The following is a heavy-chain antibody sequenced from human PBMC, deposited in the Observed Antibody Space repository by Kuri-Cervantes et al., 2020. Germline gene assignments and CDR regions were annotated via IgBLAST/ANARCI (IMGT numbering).Heavy chain of an antibody. D-gene: IGHD3-22*01. J-gene: IGHJ4*02. Sequence: LRLSCAVSGGSISSGGSCWTWIRQSPGKGLEWIGYIHHSGNSYYNPSLKSRVTISVDGSKNHFSLRLTSVTAADTAVYYCASGGHYYDPLVGDYWGQGTLVTVSS. CDR1: GGSISSGGSC. CDR3: ASGGHYYDPLVGDY. CDR2: IHHSGNS. V-gene: IGHV4-30-2*06.